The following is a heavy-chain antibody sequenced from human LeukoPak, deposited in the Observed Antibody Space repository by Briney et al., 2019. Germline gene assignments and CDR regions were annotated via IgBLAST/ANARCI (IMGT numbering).Heavy chain of an antibody. D-gene: IGHD2-21*02. J-gene: IGHJ4*02. V-gene: IGHV3-23*01. CDR3: AKGDCGGDCYVVVY. CDR1: GFNFGSYS. CDR2: ISADSATT. Sequence: QSGGSLRLSCAASGFNFGSYSMTWVRQAPGKGLEWVSVISADSATTSYADFVKGRFTISRDNSKNTLYLQMNSLRGEDTALYYCAKGDCGGDCYVVVYWGQGTRVTVSS.